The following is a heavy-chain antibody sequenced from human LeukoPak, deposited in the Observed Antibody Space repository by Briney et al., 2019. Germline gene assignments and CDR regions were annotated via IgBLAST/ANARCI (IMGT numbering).Heavy chain of an antibody. V-gene: IGHV1-18*01. J-gene: IGHJ6*03. CDR3: ARGVNWNDLQHDYYYYMDV. Sequence: ASVKVSCKASGGTFSSYAISWVRQAPGQGLEWMGWISAYNGKTNYAQNLQGRVTMTTDTSTSTAYMELRSLRSDDTAVYYCARGVNWNDLQHDYYYYMDVWGKGTTVTISS. D-gene: IGHD1-20*01. CDR1: GGTFSSYA. CDR2: ISAYNGKT.